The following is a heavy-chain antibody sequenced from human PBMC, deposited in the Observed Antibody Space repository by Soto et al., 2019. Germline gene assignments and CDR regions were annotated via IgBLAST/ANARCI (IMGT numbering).Heavy chain of an antibody. V-gene: IGHV5-51*01. CDR1: GYSFTSYW. CDR2: IYPGDSDT. Sequence: GESLKISCKGSGYSFTSYWIGWVRQMPGKGLEWMGIIYPGDSDTRYSPSFQGQVTISADKSISTAYLQWSSLKASDTAMYYCASWGEGVAAAGSFFDYWGQGTLVTVSS. CDR3: ASWGEGVAAAGSFFDY. D-gene: IGHD6-13*01. J-gene: IGHJ4*02.